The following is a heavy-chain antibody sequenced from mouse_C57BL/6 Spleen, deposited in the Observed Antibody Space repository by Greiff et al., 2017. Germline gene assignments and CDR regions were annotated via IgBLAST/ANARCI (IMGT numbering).Heavy chain of an antibody. D-gene: IGHD1-1*01. CDR3: ARRTYYGSSYNAMDY. J-gene: IGHJ4*01. CDR1: GFTFSDYG. CDR2: ISSGSSTI. V-gene: IGHV5-17*01. Sequence: EVMLVESGGGLVKPGGSLKLSCAASGFTFSDYGMHWVRQAPEKGLEWVAYISSGSSTIYYADTVKGRFTITRDNAKNTLFLQMTSLRSEDTAMYYCARRTYYGSSYNAMDYWGQGTSVTVSS.